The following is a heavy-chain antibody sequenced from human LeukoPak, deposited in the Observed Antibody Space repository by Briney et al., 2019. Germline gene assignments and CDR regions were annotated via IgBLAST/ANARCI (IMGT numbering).Heavy chain of an antibody. J-gene: IGHJ4*02. CDR2: IYYSGST. CDR1: GGSISSYY. V-gene: IGHV4-59*01. Sequence: SSETLSLTCTVSGGSISSYYWSWIRQPPGKGLEWIGYIYYSGSTNYNPSLKSRVTISVDTSKNQFSLKLSSVTAADTAVYYCARGGILTGYFRYWGQGTLVTVSS. CDR3: ARGGILTGYFRY. D-gene: IGHD3-9*01.